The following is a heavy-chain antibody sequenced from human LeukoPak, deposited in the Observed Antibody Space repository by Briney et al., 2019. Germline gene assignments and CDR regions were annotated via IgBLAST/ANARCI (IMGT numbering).Heavy chain of an antibody. D-gene: IGHD4-11*01. CDR3: ARSEYSNYINYFDP. Sequence: PGGSLRLSCAASGISVSSSYMNWVRQAPGKGLEWVSVIYSGGSTYYADSVKGRFTISRDNSKNTLYLHMNSLRAEDTAVYYCARSEYSNYINYFDPWGQGTLVTVSS. J-gene: IGHJ5*02. CDR2: IYSGGST. V-gene: IGHV3-53*01. CDR1: GISVSSSY.